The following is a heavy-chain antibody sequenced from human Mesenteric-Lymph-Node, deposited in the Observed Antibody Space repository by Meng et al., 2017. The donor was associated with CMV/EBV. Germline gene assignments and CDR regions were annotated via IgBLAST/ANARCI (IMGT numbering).Heavy chain of an antibody. D-gene: IGHD2-2*01. CDR2: ITGTGGTT. V-gene: IGHV3-23*01. CDR3: ARGEDGSTSARRTLRY. CDR1: GFTFRNYA. J-gene: IGHJ4*02. Sequence: GESLKISCAASGFTFRNYAMTWVRQSPGKGLEWVSSITGTGGTTYYADSLKGRFTISRDNSKNTLYLQMNTLRADDTAVYYCARGEDGSTSARRTLRYWGQGTLVTVSS.